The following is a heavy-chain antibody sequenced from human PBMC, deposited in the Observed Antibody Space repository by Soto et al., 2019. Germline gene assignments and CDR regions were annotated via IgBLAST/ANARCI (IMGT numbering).Heavy chain of an antibody. CDR3: ARKQAGYFYGIDY. Sequence: QVQLQESGPGLVKPSQTLSLTCTVSGGSITSGGYYWSWIRQHPGKGLEWLGYIYDSGSTFYNPSLKSRITLSVDTSKNQFSLKLSSVTVADTAVYFCARKQAGYFYGIDYWGQGTLVTVSS. J-gene: IGHJ4*02. D-gene: IGHD3-10*01. CDR1: GGSITSGGYY. CDR2: IYDSGST. V-gene: IGHV4-31*03.